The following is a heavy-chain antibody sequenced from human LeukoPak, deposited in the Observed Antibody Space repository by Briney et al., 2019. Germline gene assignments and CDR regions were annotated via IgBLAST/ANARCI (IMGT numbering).Heavy chain of an antibody. Sequence: ASVKVSCKTSGYTYTGSYLYWLRQVPGQGLEWMGWTNPSTGGTKSAQQFEGRVTMTRDTSNTTGYLELRTLRLDDTAAFYCERGDVFCCITPCHEFVHGGQGTLVIVSS. D-gene: IGHD3-3*01. CDR1: GYTYTGSY. J-gene: IGHJ4*02. V-gene: IGHV1-2*02. CDR2: TNPSTGGT. CDR3: ERGDVFCCITPCHEFVH.